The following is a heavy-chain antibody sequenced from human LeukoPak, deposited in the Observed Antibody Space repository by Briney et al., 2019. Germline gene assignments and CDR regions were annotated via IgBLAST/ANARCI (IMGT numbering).Heavy chain of an antibody. Sequence: QPGGSLRLSCTASGFTFGDYATSWVRQAPGKGLEWVGFIRSKAYGGTTEYAASVKGRFTISRDDSKSIAYLQMNSLKTEDTAMYYCTRGLDAFDIWGQGTMVTVSS. CDR2: IRSKAYGGTT. CDR1: GFTFGDYA. J-gene: IGHJ3*02. CDR3: TRGLDAFDI. V-gene: IGHV3-49*04.